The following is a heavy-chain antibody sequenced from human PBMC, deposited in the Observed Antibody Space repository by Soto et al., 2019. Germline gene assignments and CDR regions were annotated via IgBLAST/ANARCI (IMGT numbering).Heavy chain of an antibody. Sequence: GGSLRLSWAASGFTVSSNYMSWVRQAPGKGLKWVSVIYPDGRTYYADSVKGRFTISRDNSKNTLYLQMNTLRAEDTAVYYCVGGHYDFDYWGQGTLVTVSS. CDR3: VGGHYDFDY. CDR1: GFTVSSNY. CDR2: IYPDGRT. V-gene: IGHV3-53*01. D-gene: IGHD2-15*01. J-gene: IGHJ4*02.